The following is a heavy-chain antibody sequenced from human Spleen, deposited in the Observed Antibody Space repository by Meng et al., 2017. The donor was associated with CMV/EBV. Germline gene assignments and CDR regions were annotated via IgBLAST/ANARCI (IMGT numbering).Heavy chain of an antibody. CDR3: ARARLFWSGYYGYNWFDS. V-gene: IGHV3-11*01. CDR2: ISSSGSTV. CDR1: TCSDYY. Sequence: TCSDYYMSWNRQAPGKRLEWVSYISSSGSTVYYADSVKGRFTISRDNAKNSLYLQMNSLRAEDTAVYYCARARLFWSGYYGYNWFDSWGQGTLVTVSS. D-gene: IGHD3-3*01. J-gene: IGHJ5*01.